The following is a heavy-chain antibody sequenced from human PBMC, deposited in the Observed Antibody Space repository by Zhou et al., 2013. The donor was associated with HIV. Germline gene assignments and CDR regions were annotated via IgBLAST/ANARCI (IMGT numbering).Heavy chain of an antibody. CDR2: IIPIFGTA. V-gene: IGHV1-69*05. CDR1: GGTFSSYA. D-gene: IGHD6-13*01. J-gene: IGHJ4*02. CDR3: ASGGTYSSSWYSPGAGTFDY. Sequence: QVQLVQSGAEVKKPGSSVKVSCKASGGTFSSYAISWVRQAPGQGLEWMGGIIPIFGTANYAQKFQGRVTITTDESTSTAYMELSSPRSEDTAVYYCASGGTYSSSWYSPGAGTFDYWGQGTLVTVSS.